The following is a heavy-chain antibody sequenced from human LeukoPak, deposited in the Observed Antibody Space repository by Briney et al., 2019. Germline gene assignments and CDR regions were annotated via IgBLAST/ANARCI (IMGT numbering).Heavy chain of an antibody. D-gene: IGHD5-18*01. V-gene: IGHV1-8*03. CDR1: GYTFTSYD. CDR3: VRVDTAMVKSQYFDY. Sequence: GASVKLSRKASGYTFTSYDINWVRQSTGQRLEWWGWMNTNSGNTGYTQKFQGRVTITRNTSISTAYMELSSLRSEDTAVYNCVRVDTAMVKSQYFDYWGQGTLVTVSS. CDR2: MNTNSGNT. J-gene: IGHJ4*02.